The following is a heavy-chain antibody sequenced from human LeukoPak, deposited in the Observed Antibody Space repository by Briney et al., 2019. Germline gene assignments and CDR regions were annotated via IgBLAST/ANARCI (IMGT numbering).Heavy chain of an antibody. D-gene: IGHD5-24*01. CDR1: GFTFSSYG. CDR3: AKDYDGYNTGAFDI. J-gene: IGHJ3*02. V-gene: IGHV3-30*18. CDR2: ISYDGSNK. Sequence: GGSLRLSCAASGFTFSSYGMHWVRQAPGKGLEWVAVISYDGSNKYYADSVKGRFTISRDNSKNTLYLQMNSLRAEDTAVYYCAKDYDGYNTGAFDIWGQGTMVTVSS.